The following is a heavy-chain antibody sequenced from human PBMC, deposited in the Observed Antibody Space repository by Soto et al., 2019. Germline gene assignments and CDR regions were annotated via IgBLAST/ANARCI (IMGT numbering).Heavy chain of an antibody. V-gene: IGHV3-33*01. CDR1: GFTFSLFG. D-gene: IGHD3-10*01. J-gene: IGHJ4*02. CDR3: ATGPGGSGTFPPLY. Sequence: QVQLVESGGGVVQPGRSLRLSCAASGFTFSLFGMHWVRQAPGKGLEWVAVIWYDGSKKYYADSVKGRFTISRANSTKFRHLGMTSMSDEDTAVYYCATGPGGSGTFPPLYWGQGALVTVSS. CDR2: IWYDGSKK.